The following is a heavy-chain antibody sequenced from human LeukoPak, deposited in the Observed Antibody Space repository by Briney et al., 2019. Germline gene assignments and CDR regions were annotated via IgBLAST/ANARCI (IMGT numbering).Heavy chain of an antibody. Sequence: SETPSLTCAVYGGSFSGYYWSWIRQPPGKGLEWIGEINHSGSTNYNPSLKSRVTISVDTSKNQFSLKLSSVTAADTAVYYCARSVGDFWRMDVWGKGTTVTVSS. V-gene: IGHV4-34*01. J-gene: IGHJ6*04. D-gene: IGHD3-3*01. CDR2: INHSGST. CDR1: GGSFSGYY. CDR3: ARSVGDFWRMDV.